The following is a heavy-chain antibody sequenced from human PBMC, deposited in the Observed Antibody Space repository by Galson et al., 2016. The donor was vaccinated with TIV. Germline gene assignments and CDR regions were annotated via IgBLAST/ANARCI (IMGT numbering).Heavy chain of an antibody. CDR1: GYTFTRYY. Sequence: SVKVSCKASGYTFTRYYTHWVRQAPGQGLEWMGIINPTGGSTTYAQKFQGRLTMTRDTSTSTVYMELNSLRSEDTAVYYCARGGQVQRFYPWGQGTLVTVSS. CDR2: INPTGGST. V-gene: IGHV1-46*01. D-gene: IGHD3-10*01. J-gene: IGHJ5*02. CDR3: ARGGQVQRFYP.